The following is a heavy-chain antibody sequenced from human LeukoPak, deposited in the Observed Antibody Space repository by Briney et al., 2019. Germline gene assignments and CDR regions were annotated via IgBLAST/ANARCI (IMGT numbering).Heavy chain of an antibody. CDR2: ISSSSSYI. CDR3: ARGVPGIAVAAAGTYYFDY. Sequence: GGSLRLSCAAFGVTFSSYSMNWVRQAPGKGLEWVSSISSSSSYIYYADSVKGRFTISRDNAKNSLYLQMNSLRAEDMAVYYCARGVPGIAVAAAGTYYFDYWGQGTLVTVSS. D-gene: IGHD6-19*01. V-gene: IGHV3-21*01. CDR1: GVTFSSYS. J-gene: IGHJ4*02.